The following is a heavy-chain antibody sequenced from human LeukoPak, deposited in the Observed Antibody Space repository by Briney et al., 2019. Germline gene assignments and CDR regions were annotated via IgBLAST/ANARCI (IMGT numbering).Heavy chain of an antibody. V-gene: IGHV1-69*13. CDR1: GGTFSSYA. CDR3: AGDPRYSSGDYYFDY. Sequence: ASAKVSCKASGGTFSSYAISWVRQAPGQGLEWMGGIIPMFGSSNYAQKFQGRVTITADESTSTAYMELSSLRSEDTALYYCAGDPRYSSGDYYFDYWGQGTLVTVSS. D-gene: IGHD6-25*01. CDR2: IIPMFGSS. J-gene: IGHJ4*02.